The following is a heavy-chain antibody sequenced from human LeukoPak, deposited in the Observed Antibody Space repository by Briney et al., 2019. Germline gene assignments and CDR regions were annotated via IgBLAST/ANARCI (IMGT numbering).Heavy chain of an antibody. D-gene: IGHD5-12*01. J-gene: IGHJ4*02. V-gene: IGHV3-11*01. CDR1: GFTLSDDY. CDR2: ISNSAYTI. Sequence: GGSLRVSCAASGFTLSDDYMTWIRQALGKGLEWISYISNSAYTIYYADSVKGRFTISRDNAKNSVYLQMNSLRADDTAVYYCARDRRSPHSAYDWGHLDYWGQGSLVSVSS. CDR3: ARDRRSPHSAYDWGHLDY.